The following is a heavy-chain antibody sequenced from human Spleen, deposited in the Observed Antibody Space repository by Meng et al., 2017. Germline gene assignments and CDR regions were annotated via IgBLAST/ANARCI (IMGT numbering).Heavy chain of an antibody. J-gene: IGHJ4*02. CDR1: GFTFRSYW. Sequence: GESLKISCAASGFTFRSYWMSWVRQAPGKGLEWVSGMRGSADNRYYADSVKGRFTISRDDSKNTLYLQMNSLRAEDTAVYYCVKDQVERRYYFYYWGQGTLVTVSS. D-gene: IGHD1-1*01. CDR3: VKDQVERRYYFYY. V-gene: IGHV3-23*01. CDR2: MRGSADNR.